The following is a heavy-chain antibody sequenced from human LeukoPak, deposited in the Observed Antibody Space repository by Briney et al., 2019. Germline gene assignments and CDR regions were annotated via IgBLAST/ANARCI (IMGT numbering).Heavy chain of an antibody. D-gene: IGHD3-3*01. J-gene: IGHJ6*02. Sequence: GGSLRLSCAASGFTFSDYYMSWVRQAPGKGLMWVSTISGDGGGTYYADSVKGRFTISRDNSKNTLFLQMNSLRVEDTAPYYCAKSVAIYFYYGLDVWGQGTTVTVSS. CDR1: GFTFSDYY. CDR3: AKSVAIYFYYGLDV. V-gene: IGHV3-23*01. CDR2: ISGDGGGT.